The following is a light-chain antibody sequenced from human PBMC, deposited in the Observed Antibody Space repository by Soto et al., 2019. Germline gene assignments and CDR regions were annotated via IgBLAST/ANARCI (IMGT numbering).Light chain of an antibody. CDR2: GAS. Sequence: EIVLTQSPGTLSLSPGERATLSCRASQGVSSSYLAWYQQKPGQAPRLLIYGASGRATGIPDRFSGSGSGTDFNLTISRLEPEEFAVYYCQQYGSLSSYTFGQGTKLEIK. CDR1: QGVSSSY. CDR3: QQYGSLSSYT. V-gene: IGKV3-20*01. J-gene: IGKJ2*01.